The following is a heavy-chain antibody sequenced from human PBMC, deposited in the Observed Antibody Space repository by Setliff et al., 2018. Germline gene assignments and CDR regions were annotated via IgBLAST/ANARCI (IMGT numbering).Heavy chain of an antibody. D-gene: IGHD5-18*01. CDR1: GATFSSYA. CDR2: TTPIFTTA. J-gene: IGHJ4*02. V-gene: IGHV1-69*13. Sequence: SVKVSCKASGATFSSYAISWVRQAPGQGLEWMGGTTPIFTTANYAQKFQGRVTITADESTSTAYMELSSLKSEDTAVYYCARSPFPVDTVMVTTFDSWGQGTLVTVSS. CDR3: ARSPFPVDTVMVTTFDS.